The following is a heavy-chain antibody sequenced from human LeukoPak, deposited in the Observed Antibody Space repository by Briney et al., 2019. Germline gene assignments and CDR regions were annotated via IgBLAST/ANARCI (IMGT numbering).Heavy chain of an antibody. Sequence: PGGSLRLSCAASGFTFSSYSMNWVRQAPGKGLEWVSSISSSSSSIYYADSVKGRFTISRDNAKNSLYLQMNSQRAEDTAVYYCARASGDIVETATMGSYWGQGTLVTVSS. CDR1: GFTFSSYS. D-gene: IGHD5-18*01. J-gene: IGHJ4*02. CDR3: ARASGDIVETATMGSY. CDR2: ISSSSSSI. V-gene: IGHV3-21*01.